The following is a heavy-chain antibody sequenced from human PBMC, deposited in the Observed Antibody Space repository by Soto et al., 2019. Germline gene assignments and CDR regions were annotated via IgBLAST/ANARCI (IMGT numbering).Heavy chain of an antibody. J-gene: IGHJ4*02. CDR3: ARVGLAVASFDY. D-gene: IGHD6-19*01. CDR1: GFTFSSYS. V-gene: IGHV3-21*01. CDR2: ISSSSSYI. Sequence: GGSLRLSCAASGFTFSSYSMNWVRQAPGKGLEWVSSISSSSSYIYYADSVKGRFTISSDNAKNSLYLQMNSLRAEDTAVYYCARVGLAVASFDYWGQGTLVTVSS.